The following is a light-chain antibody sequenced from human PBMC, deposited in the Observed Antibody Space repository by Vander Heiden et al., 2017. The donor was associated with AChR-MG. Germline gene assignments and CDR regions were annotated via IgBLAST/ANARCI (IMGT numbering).Light chain of an antibody. CDR1: QSISSY. J-gene: IGKJ1*01. V-gene: IGKV1-39*01. Sequence: DIQMTQSPSSLSASVGDRVTITCRASQSISSYLNWYQQKPGKAPKLLIYAASRLQSGVPSRFSGSGSGTDFTLTISRLQPEDFATYYCQRRYSTPRTFGQGTKVEIK. CDR3: QRRYSTPRT. CDR2: AAS.